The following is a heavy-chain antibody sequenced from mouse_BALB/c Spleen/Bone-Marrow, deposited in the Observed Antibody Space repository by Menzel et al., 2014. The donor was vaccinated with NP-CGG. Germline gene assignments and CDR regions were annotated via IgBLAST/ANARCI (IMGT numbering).Heavy chain of an antibody. CDR1: GYTFTNYY. D-gene: IGHD4-1*02. CDR3: TQLGRFAH. Sequence: VQLQQSGAELVKPGASVKLSCKASGYTFTNYYMYWVKQRPGQGLEWIGEINPSNGGTNFNEKFKSTATLTVDKSSSTVYMQLSSLTSEDSAVYYCTQLGRFAHWGQGTLVTVSA. CDR2: INPSNGGT. J-gene: IGHJ3*01. V-gene: IGHV1S81*02.